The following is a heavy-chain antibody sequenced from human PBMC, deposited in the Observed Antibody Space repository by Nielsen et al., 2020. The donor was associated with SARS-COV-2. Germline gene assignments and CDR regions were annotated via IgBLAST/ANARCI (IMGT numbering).Heavy chain of an antibody. CDR1: GFTFDEYG. D-gene: IGHD6-19*01. V-gene: IGHV3-20*01. CDR3: AREVVAGPPRLSP. J-gene: IGHJ5*02. Sequence: GGSLRLSCAASGFTFDEYGMSWVRQAPGKGLGWVSGINWNGGSTGYADSGKGRFTISRDNAKNSLYLQMNSLRAEDTALYHCAREVVAGPPRLSPWGQGTLVTVSS. CDR2: INWNGGST.